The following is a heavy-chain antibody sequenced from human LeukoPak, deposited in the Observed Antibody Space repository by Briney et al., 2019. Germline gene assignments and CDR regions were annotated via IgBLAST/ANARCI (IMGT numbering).Heavy chain of an antibody. J-gene: IGHJ4*02. D-gene: IGHD3-22*01. CDR1: GFTFSDYY. Sequence: LRLSCAASGFTFSDYYMSWIRQPPGKGLEWIGYIYYSGSTYYNPSLKSRVTISVDTSKNQFSLKLSSVTAADTAVYYCARDPYLDSSVGGYWGQGTLVTVSS. CDR3: ARDPYLDSSVGGY. V-gene: IGHV4-30-4*08. CDR2: IYYSGST.